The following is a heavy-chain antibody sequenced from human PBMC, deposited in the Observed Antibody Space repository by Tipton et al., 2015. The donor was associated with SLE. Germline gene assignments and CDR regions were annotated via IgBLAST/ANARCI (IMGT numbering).Heavy chain of an antibody. D-gene: IGHD3-10*01. J-gene: IGHJ3*02. CDR3: ARDQVVGGAFDI. CDR1: GFTFSSYA. CDR2: ISYDGSNK. Sequence: QVQLVQSGGGVVQPGRSLRLSCAASGFTFSSYAMHWVRQAPGKGLEWVAVISYDGSNKYYADSVKGRFTISRGNSKNTLYLQMNSLRAEDTAVHYCARDQVVGGAFDIWGQGTMVTVSS. V-gene: IGHV3-30*04.